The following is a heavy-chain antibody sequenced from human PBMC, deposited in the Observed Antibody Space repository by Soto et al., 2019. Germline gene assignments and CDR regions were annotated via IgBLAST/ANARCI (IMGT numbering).Heavy chain of an antibody. CDR1: GGTFSSYA. V-gene: IGHV1-69*01. CDR3: ARGRVTYYYDTSLVY. Sequence: QVQLVQSGAEVTKTGSSVKVSCKASGGTFSSYAISWVRQAPGQGLEWMGGISPIFGTANYAQKFQGRVTITADESTSTASMELSSLRSEDTAVYYCARGRVTYYYDTSLVYWGQGTLVTVSS. J-gene: IGHJ4*02. CDR2: ISPIFGTA. D-gene: IGHD3-22*01.